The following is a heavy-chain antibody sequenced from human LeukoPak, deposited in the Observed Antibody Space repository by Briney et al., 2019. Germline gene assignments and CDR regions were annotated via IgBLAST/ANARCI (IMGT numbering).Heavy chain of an antibody. CDR1: GGSFSGYY. CDR3: ARQGYGGHSRGAADY. CDR2: INHSGST. J-gene: IGHJ4*02. D-gene: IGHD4-23*01. V-gene: IGHV4-34*01. Sequence: SETLSLTCAVYGGSFSGYYWSWIRQPPGKGLEWIGEINHSGSTKYNPSLKSRVTISVDTSKNQFSLKLSSVTAADTAVYYCARQGYGGHSRGAADYWGQGTLVTVSS.